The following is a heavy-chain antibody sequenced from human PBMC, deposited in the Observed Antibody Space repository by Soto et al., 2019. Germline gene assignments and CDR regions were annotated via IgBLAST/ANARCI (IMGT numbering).Heavy chain of an antibody. CDR2: INHSGST. D-gene: IGHD2-15*01. J-gene: IGHJ4*02. Sequence: QVQLQQWGAGLLKPSETLSLTCTVYGGSFSGYYCSWIRQPPGKGLEWIGEINHSGSTSYNPSLKRRVTKSVDTSQNQLSLKLSSGTAADTAVYFCARGYAAPRAADWGQGTLVTVSS. V-gene: IGHV4-34*01. CDR3: ARGYAAPRAAD. CDR1: GGSFSGYY.